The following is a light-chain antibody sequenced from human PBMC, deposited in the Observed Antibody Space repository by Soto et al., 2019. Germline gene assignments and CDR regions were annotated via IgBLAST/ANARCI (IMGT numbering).Light chain of an antibody. Sequence: EMVLTQSPGTLSLSPGERATLSCRASQSVSNSYLAWFQQKPGQAPRLLIYGASSRAAGIPDRFSGSGSGTDFTLTISRLEPEDFAVYYCQQYGSSGTFGQGTKVDIK. CDR3: QQYGSSGT. J-gene: IGKJ1*01. CDR1: QSVSNSY. V-gene: IGKV3-20*01. CDR2: GAS.